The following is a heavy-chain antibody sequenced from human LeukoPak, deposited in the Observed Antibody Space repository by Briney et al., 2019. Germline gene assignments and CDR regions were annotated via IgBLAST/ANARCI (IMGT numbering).Heavy chain of an antibody. CDR3: ARHSPLRYFDWSVIAAFDI. Sequence: GESLKISCKGSGYSFTSYWIGWVRQMPGKGLELMGIIYPGDSDTRYSPSFQGQVTISADKSISTAYLQWSSLKASDTAMYYCARHSPLRYFDWSVIAAFDIWGQGTMVTVSS. V-gene: IGHV5-51*01. CDR1: GYSFTSYW. D-gene: IGHD3-9*01. CDR2: IYPGDSDT. J-gene: IGHJ3*02.